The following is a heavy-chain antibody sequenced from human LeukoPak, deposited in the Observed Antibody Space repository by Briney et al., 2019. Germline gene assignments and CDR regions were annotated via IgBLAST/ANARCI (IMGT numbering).Heavy chain of an antibody. Sequence: GGSLRLSCAASGFTFSAYGMHWVRQAPGKGLEWVGVISSDGSEKFYADSVKGRFTLSRDNSKNTLYLQMSRLGGEDTGVYYCGTTRTGSTDFDHWGQGTLVTDSS. CDR2: ISSDGSEK. V-gene: IGHV3-30*03. CDR1: GFTFSAYG. D-gene: IGHD1-7*01. J-gene: IGHJ4*02. CDR3: GTTRTGSTDFDH.